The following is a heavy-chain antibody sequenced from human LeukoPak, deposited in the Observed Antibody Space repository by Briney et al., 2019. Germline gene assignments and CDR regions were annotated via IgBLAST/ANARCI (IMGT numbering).Heavy chain of an antibody. J-gene: IGHJ4*02. Sequence: GGSLRLSCAASGFTFSNAWMNWVRQAPGKGLEWVSYISNSGNSIYYADSVKGRFTISRDNAKKSLYLQMNSLRAEDTAVYYCARDGKGSTFDYWGQGTLVTVSS. CDR3: ARDGKGSTFDY. V-gene: IGHV3-11*04. CDR1: GFTFSNAW. D-gene: IGHD4-23*01. CDR2: ISNSGNSI.